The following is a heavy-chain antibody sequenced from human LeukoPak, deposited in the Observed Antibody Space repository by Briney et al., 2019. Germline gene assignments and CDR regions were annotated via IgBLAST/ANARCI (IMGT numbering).Heavy chain of an antibody. V-gene: IGHV1-18*01. D-gene: IGHD1-1*01. J-gene: IGHJ6*02. CDR2: ISVYNGNT. CDR1: GYTFTTYA. CDR3: ARDLKGAITWTGLSAGMDV. Sequence: ASVKVSCKASGYTFTTYAISWVRQAPGHGLEWMGWISVYNGNTNYAQKFQGRVSMTTDTSTSTAYMELRSLSSDDTAVYYCARDLKGAITWTGLSAGMDVWGQGTTVTVSS.